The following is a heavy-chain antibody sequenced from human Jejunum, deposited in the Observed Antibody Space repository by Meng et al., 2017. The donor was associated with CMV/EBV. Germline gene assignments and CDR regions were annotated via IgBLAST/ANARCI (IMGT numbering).Heavy chain of an antibody. CDR2: ISSDGSVT. J-gene: IGHJ5*02. V-gene: IGHV3-74*03. CDR3: ARVSEWNYGFDP. CDR1: GFTFSDYW. D-gene: IGHD1-7*01. Sequence: ASGFTFSDYWMHWARQVPGKGLVWVSRISSDGSVTTYADSVKGRITISRDNAENTLYLQMTSLRADDTALYYCARVSEWNYGFDPWGQGTLVTVSS.